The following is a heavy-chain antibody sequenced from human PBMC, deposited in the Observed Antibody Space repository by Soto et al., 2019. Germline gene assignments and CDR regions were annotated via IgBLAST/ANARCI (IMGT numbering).Heavy chain of an antibody. CDR3: ANLYGSGSYYTG. CDR2: ISYDGSNK. D-gene: IGHD3-10*01. V-gene: IGHV3-30*18. CDR1: GFTFSSYG. Sequence: QVQLVESGGGVVQPGRSLRLSCAASGFTFSSYGMHWVRQAPGKGLEWVAVISYDGSNKYYADSVKGRFTISRDNSKNTLYLQMNSLRAEDTAVYYCANLYGSGSYYTGWGQGTLVTVSS. J-gene: IGHJ4*02.